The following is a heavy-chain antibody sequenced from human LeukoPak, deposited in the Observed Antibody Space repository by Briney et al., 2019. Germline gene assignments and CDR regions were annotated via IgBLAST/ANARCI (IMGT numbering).Heavy chain of an antibody. CDR1: GGSISTFS. J-gene: IGHJ5*02. CDR2: VNSNGGT. Sequence: PSETLSLTCTVSGGSISTFSWNWIRQPPGQGLEWIGYVNSNGGTYNNPSLKSRVTGSLHMSKNQFSLKLSSATAADTAVYYCARDAGGTWFDPWGQGILVTVSS. V-gene: IGHV4-59*01. CDR3: ARDAGGTWFDP.